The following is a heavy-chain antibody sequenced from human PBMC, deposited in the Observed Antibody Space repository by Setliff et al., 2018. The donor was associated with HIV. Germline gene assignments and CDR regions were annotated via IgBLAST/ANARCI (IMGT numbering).Heavy chain of an antibody. J-gene: IGHJ4*02. Sequence: GGSLRLSCAASGFTFSSYSMNWVRQAPGKGLEWLSYISSSSSSIYHADSVKGRFTISRDNTRSTLYLQMNRLRVEDMAVYYCVRGPQFRPHWGQGTLVTVSS. CDR2: ISSSSSSI. CDR1: GFTFSSYS. V-gene: IGHV3-48*04. CDR3: VRGPQFRPH.